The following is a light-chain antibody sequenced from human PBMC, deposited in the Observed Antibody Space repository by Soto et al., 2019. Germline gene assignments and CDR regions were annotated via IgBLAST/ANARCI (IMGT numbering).Light chain of an antibody. CDR3: QQYGSSPTT. CDR2: AAS. V-gene: IGKV1-12*01. J-gene: IGKJ5*01. CDR1: QGISSW. Sequence: DIQMTQSPSSVAASVGDRVTITCRASQGISSWLAWYQQKPGKAPKLLIYAASSLQSGVPSRFSGSGSGTDFTLTIRTLEPEDFAVYYCQQYGSSPTTFGQGTRLEIK.